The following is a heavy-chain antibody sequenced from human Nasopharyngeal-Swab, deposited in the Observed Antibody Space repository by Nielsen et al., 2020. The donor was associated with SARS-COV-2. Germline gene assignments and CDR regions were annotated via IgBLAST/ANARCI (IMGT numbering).Heavy chain of an antibody. CDR1: GFTFTSYA. J-gene: IGHJ5*02. CDR3: AKDSGAGFCDDGSCFPTNH. CDR2: MSGRGDNT. Sequence: GESLKLSCAASGFTFTSYAMNWVRHAPGKGLEWVSGMSGRGDNTYYAESVKGRFTISRDTSKNTRYLQMDGLRAEDTAVYYCAKDSGAGFCDDGSCFPTNHWGQGTLVTVSS. D-gene: IGHD2-15*01. V-gene: IGHV3-23*01.